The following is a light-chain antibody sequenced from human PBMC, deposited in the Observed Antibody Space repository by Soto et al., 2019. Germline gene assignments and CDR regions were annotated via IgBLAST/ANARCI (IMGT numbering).Light chain of an antibody. CDR1: QDIKNY. Sequence: DIQMTQSPSSLSAFVGDSITITCQASQDIKNYLNWYQHKPGKAPKLLIYDAFKSDTGVPSRFSGSGSGTDFTFTISSLQPEDLATYFCQQYDSLPPTFGGGTRVDI. CDR2: DAF. V-gene: IGKV1-33*01. J-gene: IGKJ4*01. CDR3: QQYDSLPPT.